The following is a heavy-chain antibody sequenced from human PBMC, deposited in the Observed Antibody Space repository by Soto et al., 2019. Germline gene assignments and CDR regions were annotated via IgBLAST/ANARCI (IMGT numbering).Heavy chain of an antibody. CDR2: ISSSSTI. CDR3: ARETYYYDSSGYYPLGY. D-gene: IGHD3-22*01. J-gene: IGHJ4*02. Sequence: PGGSLRLSCAASGFTFSSYSMNWVRQAPGKGLEWVSYISSSSTIYYADSVKGRFTISRDNAKNSLYLQMNSLRDEDTAVYYCARETYYYDSSGYYPLGYWGQGTLVTVS. CDR1: GFTFSSYS. V-gene: IGHV3-48*02.